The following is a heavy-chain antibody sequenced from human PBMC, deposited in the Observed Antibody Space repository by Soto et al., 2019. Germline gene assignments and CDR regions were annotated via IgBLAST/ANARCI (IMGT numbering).Heavy chain of an antibody. Sequence: AGGSLKLSCASDGFTFITYDMHWVHQATGKVLEWVSAIGSAGDTSYPASVKGRFTISRENARNSLYLQMNSLRAGDTAVYYCARVVWGYSGYDYYFDYWGQGT. V-gene: IGHV3-13*01. CDR2: IGSAGDT. D-gene: IGHD5-12*01. CDR3: ARVVWGYSGYDYYFDY. J-gene: IGHJ4*02. CDR1: GFTFITYD.